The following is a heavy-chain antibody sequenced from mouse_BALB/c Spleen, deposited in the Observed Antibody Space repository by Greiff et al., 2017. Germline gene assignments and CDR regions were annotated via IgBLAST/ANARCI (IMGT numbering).Heavy chain of an antibody. CDR1: GYTFTDYN. V-gene: IGHV1-18*01. D-gene: IGHD2-4*01. Sequence: VRLQQSGPELVKPGASVKIPCKASGYTFTDYNMDWVKQSHGKSLEWIGDINPNNGGTIYNQKFKGKATLTVDKSSSTAYMELRSLTSEDTAVYYCARIYYDYDGFAYWGQGTLVTVSA. CDR2: INPNNGGT. CDR3: ARIYYDYDGFAY. J-gene: IGHJ3*01.